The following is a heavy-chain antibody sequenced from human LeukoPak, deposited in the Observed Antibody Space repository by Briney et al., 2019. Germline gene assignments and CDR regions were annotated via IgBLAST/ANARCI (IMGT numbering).Heavy chain of an antibody. CDR3: AKDPADYGDYGAYYMDV. Sequence: GGSLRLYCSASGFTFSTYGMHWVRQAPGKGLEWVTFIRYDGSHKNYADSVKGRFTISRDNSKNTVYVQMKSLRAEDTAVYYCAKDPADYGDYGAYYMDVWGKGTTVTVSS. CDR2: IRYDGSHK. CDR1: GFTFSTYG. D-gene: IGHD4-17*01. V-gene: IGHV3-30*02. J-gene: IGHJ6*03.